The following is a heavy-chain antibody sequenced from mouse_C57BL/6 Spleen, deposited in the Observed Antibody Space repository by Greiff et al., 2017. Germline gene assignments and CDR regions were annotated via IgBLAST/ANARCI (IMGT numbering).Heavy chain of an antibody. CDR1: GYTFTDYN. V-gene: IGHV1-18*01. J-gene: IGHJ1*03. Sequence: VQLKQSGPELVKPGASVKIPCKASGYTFTDYNMDWVKQSHGKSLEWIGDINPNNGGTIYNQKFKGKATLTVDKSSSTAYMELRSLTSEDTAVYYCARDCSSYWYFDVWGTGTTVTVSS. CDR2: INPNNGGT. D-gene: IGHD1-1*01. CDR3: ARDCSSYWYFDV.